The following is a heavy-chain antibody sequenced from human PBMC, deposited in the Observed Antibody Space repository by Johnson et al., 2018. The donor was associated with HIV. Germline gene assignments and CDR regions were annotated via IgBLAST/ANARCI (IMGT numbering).Heavy chain of an antibody. V-gene: IGHV3-74*03. CDR2: INSDGSDT. Sequence: VQLVESGGGLVQPGGSLRLSCAASGFTFSSYWMHWVRQAPGKGLVWVSRINSDGSDTKYADSVKGRFTISRDNSKNTLYLQMNSLRAEDTAVYYCAKGPILDDGFDIWGQGTMVTVSS. D-gene: IGHD3-3*01. J-gene: IGHJ3*02. CDR3: AKGPILDDGFDI. CDR1: GFTFSSYW.